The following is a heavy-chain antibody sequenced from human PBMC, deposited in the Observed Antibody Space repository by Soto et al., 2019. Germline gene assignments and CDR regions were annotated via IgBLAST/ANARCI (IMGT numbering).Heavy chain of an antibody. J-gene: IGHJ4*02. CDR2: ISYDGSNK. D-gene: IGHD2-21*02. V-gene: IGHV3-30-3*01. CDR1: GFTFSSYA. CDR3: ARDFVGHGGNSMLPFSY. Sequence: GGSLRLSCAASGFTFSSYAMHWVRQAPGKGLEWVAVISYDGSNKYYADSVKGRFTISRDNSKNTLYLQMNSLRAEDTAVYYCARDFVGHGGNSMLPFSYWGQGTLVTVSS.